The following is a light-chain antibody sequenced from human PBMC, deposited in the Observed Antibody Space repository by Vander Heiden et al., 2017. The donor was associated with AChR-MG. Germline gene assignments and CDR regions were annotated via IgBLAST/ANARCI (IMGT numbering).Light chain of an antibody. CDR2: GNS. Sequence: QSVLTQPPSVSGAPGQRVTISCTGSTSNFGANYDVHWYQHLPGTAPKLLISGNSNRPSGAPDRFSGSKSGTSASLAITGLQAEDEADYYCQSFDSSLSGWVFGGGTKVTVL. J-gene: IGLJ3*02. V-gene: IGLV1-40*01. CDR1: TSNFGANYD. CDR3: QSFDSSLSGWV.